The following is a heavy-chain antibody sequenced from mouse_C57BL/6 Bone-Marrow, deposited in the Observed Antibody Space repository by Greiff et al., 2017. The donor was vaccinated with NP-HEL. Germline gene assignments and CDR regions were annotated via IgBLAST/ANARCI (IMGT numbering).Heavy chain of an antibody. V-gene: IGHV5-4*03. CDR3: ARVWDDDY. Sequence: DVMLVESGGGLVKPGGSLKLSCAASGFTFSSYAMSWVRQTPEKRLEWVATISDGGSYTYYPDNVKGRFTISRDNAKNNLYLQMSHLKSEDTAMYYCARVWDDDYWGQGTTLTVSS. CDR1: GFTFSSYA. J-gene: IGHJ2*01. CDR2: ISDGGSYT. D-gene: IGHD4-1*01.